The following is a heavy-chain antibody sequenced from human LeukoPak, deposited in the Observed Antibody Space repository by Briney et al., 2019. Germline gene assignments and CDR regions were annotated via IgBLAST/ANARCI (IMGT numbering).Heavy chain of an antibody. Sequence: PGGSLRLSCTASGFTFSDYWVTWVRQAPGKGLEWVANIKQDGSAKYYVDSVKGRFTISRDNAKNSLYLQMDSLRVEDTATYYCARWRGSTSERSDYWGQGTLVTVSS. D-gene: IGHD2-2*01. J-gene: IGHJ4*02. CDR2: IKQDGSAK. V-gene: IGHV3-7*01. CDR3: ARWRGSTSERSDY. CDR1: GFTFSDYW.